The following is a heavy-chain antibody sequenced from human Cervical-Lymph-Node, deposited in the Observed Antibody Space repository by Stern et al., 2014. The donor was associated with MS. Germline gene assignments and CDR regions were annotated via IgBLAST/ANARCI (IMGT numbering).Heavy chain of an antibody. CDR1: GGSIASSSYY. CDR3: AREDYDGSGHPYYYGLDV. Sequence: QVQLVESGPGLVKPSQTLSLTCTVSGGSIASSSYYWSWIRQPAGKGLEWIGRIFTSGTTNSNPSHKSRTPLSVDTSKNQSSFRLSSVTAADTAVYYCAREDYDGSGHPYYYGLDVWGQGTTVTVSS. D-gene: IGHD3-22*01. J-gene: IGHJ6*02. V-gene: IGHV4-61*02. CDR2: IFTSGTT.